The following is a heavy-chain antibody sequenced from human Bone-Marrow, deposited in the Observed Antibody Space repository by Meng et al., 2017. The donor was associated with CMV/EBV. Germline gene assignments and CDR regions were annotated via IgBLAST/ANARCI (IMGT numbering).Heavy chain of an antibody. Sequence: GSLRLSCTVSGGSISSSSYYWGWIRQPPGKGLEWIGSIYYSGSTYYNPSLKSRVTISVDTSKNQFSLKLSSVTAADTAVYYCARVSDGKQQLVRTYYFDYWGQGTLVTFSS. CDR1: GGSISSSSYY. D-gene: IGHD6-13*01. CDR2: IYYSGST. V-gene: IGHV4-39*07. CDR3: ARVSDGKQQLVRTYYFDY. J-gene: IGHJ4*02.